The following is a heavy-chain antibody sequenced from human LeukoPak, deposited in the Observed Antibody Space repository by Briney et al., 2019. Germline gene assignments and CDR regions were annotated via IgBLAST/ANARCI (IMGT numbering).Heavy chain of an antibody. J-gene: IGHJ4*02. Sequence: DSVKVSFKASGYTFTSYGISWVRQAPGQGLEWMGWISAYNGNTNYAQKLQGRVTMTTDTSTSTAYMELRSLRSDDTAVYYCARDLADSSGSIFDYWGQGTLVTVSS. CDR1: GYTFTSYG. D-gene: IGHD3-22*01. CDR2: ISAYNGNT. CDR3: ARDLADSSGSIFDY. V-gene: IGHV1-18*01.